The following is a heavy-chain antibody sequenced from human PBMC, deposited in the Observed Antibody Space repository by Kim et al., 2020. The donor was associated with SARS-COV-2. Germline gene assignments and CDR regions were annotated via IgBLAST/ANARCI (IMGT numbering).Heavy chain of an antibody. J-gene: IGHJ3*02. CDR3: ARQGGITMIVVVTDAFDI. CDR1: GGSISSSSYY. V-gene: IGHV4-39*01. CDR2: IYYSGST. D-gene: IGHD3-22*01. Sequence: SETLSLTCTVSGGSISSSSYYWGWIRQPPGKGLEWIGSIYYSGSTYYNPSLKSRVTISVDTSKNQFSLKLSSVTAADTAVYYCARQGGITMIVVVTDAFDIWGQGTMVTVSS.